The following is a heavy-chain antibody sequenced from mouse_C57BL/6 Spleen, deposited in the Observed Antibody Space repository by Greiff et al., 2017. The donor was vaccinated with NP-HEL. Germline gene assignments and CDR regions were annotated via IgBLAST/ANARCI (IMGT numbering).Heavy chain of an antibody. CDR2: ISSGSSTI. CDR1: GFTFSDYG. Sequence: VQLQQSGGGLVKPGGSLKLSCAASGFTFSDYGMHWVRQAPEQGLEWVAYISSGSSTIYYADTVKGRFTISRDNAKNTLFLQMTSLRSEDTAMYYCARRQGGLLLWYFDVWGTGTTVTVSS. D-gene: IGHD1-1*01. J-gene: IGHJ1*03. CDR3: ARRQGGLLLWYFDV. V-gene: IGHV5-17*01.